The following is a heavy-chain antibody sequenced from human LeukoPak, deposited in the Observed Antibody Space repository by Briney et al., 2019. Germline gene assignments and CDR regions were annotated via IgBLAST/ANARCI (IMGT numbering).Heavy chain of an antibody. CDR1: GFTFSSYA. V-gene: IGHV3-23*01. J-gene: IGHJ4*02. Sequence: PGGSLRLSCAASGFTFSSYAMSWVRQAPGKGMEWVSAISGSGGSTYYADSVKGRFTISRDNSKNTLYLQMNSLRAEDTAAYYCANTGSYSADYWGQGTLVTVSS. CDR2: ISGSGGST. D-gene: IGHD1-26*01. CDR3: ANTGSYSADY.